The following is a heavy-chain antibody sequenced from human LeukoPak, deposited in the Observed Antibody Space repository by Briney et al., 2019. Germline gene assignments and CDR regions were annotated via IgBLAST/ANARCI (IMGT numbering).Heavy chain of an antibody. V-gene: IGHV4-59*01. J-gene: IGHJ3*02. CDR3: ARAILWFGELSRVGDAFDI. D-gene: IGHD3-10*01. Sequence: SETLSLTCTVSGGSISSYYWSWIRQPPGKGLEWIGYIYYSGSTNYNPSLKSRVTISVDTSKNQFSLKLNSVTAADTAVYYCARAILWFGELSRVGDAFDIWGQGTMVTVSS. CDR1: GGSISSYY. CDR2: IYYSGST.